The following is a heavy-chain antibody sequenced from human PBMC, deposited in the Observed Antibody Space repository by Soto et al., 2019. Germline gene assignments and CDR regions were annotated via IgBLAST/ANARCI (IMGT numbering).Heavy chain of an antibody. V-gene: IGHV2-5*02. CDR1: GFSLSTGGVG. CDR3: AHRNVEVVGGSTNTVDY. CDR2: IYWDDDK. D-gene: IGHD2-15*01. Sequence: QITLKESGPTLVKPTQTLTLTCTFSGFSLSTGGVGVGWIRQPPGKALEWLALIYWDDDKRYRTSLQNRLTIPADTSYNQVVLSMSNMGPDDTATYYRAHRNVEVVGGSTNTVDYWGQGALVTVSS. J-gene: IGHJ4*02.